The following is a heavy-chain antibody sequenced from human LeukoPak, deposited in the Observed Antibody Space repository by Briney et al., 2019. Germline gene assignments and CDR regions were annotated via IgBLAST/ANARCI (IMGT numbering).Heavy chain of an antibody. D-gene: IGHD3/OR15-3a*01. CDR3: ARGRMDFFDP. CDR2: INHSKTT. Sequence: SETLSLTCGVYGGSFSGYYWSWIRQTPGTGLEWIGEINHSKTTNYNPSLKSRVTMSVDTSKNQFSLNLSSVTAADTAVYYCARGRMDFFDPWGQGTLVTVSS. V-gene: IGHV4-34*01. J-gene: IGHJ5*02. CDR1: GGSFSGYY.